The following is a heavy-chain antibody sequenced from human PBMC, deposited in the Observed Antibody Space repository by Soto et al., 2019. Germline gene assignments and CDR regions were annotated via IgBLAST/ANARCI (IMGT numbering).Heavy chain of an antibody. CDR1: GFTFSSYW. J-gene: IGHJ4*02. V-gene: IGHV3-7*04. D-gene: IGHD6-13*01. CDR3: ARGPQQLGHFDY. CDR2: IKQDGSEK. Sequence: GGSLRLSCVASGFTFSSYWMSWVRQAPGKGLEWVANIKQDGSEKYYVDSVKGRFTISRDNAKNSLYLQMNSLRAEDTAVYYCARGPQQLGHFDYWGQGTLVTVSS.